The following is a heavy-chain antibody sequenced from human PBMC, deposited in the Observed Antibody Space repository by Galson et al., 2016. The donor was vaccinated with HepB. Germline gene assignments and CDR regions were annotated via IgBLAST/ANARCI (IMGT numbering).Heavy chain of an antibody. Sequence: SLRLSCAASGFSFSSYPMHWVRQAPGKGLEYVSGITTNGDDTKYADSVKGRFTILRDSSQNTLYLQMRSLRAEDTAVYYCVKSNLAAPEGLSGIGVWGQGTTVTVSS. V-gene: IGHV3-64D*06. CDR1: GFSFSSYP. CDR2: ITTNGDDT. D-gene: IGHD6-13*01. J-gene: IGHJ6*02. CDR3: VKSNLAAPEGLSGIGV.